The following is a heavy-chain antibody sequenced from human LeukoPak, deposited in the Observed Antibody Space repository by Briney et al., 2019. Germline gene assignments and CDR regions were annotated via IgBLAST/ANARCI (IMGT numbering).Heavy chain of an antibody. J-gene: IGHJ3*01. Sequence: GGSLRLSCAVSGFTFSGFWMSWSRQAPGKGLEWVASINSDGSKGYYADVVKGRFTISRDNAKNSLYLQINSLRAEDTAVYYCARSSYSSSSSVWGQGTMVTVSS. CDR2: INSDGSKG. D-gene: IGHD6-6*01. CDR3: ARSSYSSSSSV. V-gene: IGHV3-7*03. CDR1: GFTFSGFW.